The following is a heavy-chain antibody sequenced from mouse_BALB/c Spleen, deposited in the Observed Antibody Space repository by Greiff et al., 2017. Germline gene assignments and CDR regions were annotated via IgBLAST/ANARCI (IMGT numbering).Heavy chain of an antibody. V-gene: IGHV5-9-4*01. D-gene: IGHD2-1*01. CDR1: GFTFSSYA. J-gene: IGHJ3*01. CDR2: ISSGGSYT. CDR3: ARGYYGNYISAWFAY. Sequence: DVQLVESGGGLVKPGGSLKLSCAASGFTFSSYAMSWVRQSPEKRLEWVAEISSGGSYTYYPDTVTGRFTISRDNAKNTLYLEMSSLRSEDTAMYYCARGYYGNYISAWFAYWGQGTLVTVSA.